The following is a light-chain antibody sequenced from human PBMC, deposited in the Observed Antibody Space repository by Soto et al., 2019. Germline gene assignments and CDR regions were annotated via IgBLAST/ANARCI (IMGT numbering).Light chain of an antibody. CDR3: CSYAGSSIWV. V-gene: IGLV2-23*01. CDR2: EGS. CDR1: SSDVGSYNL. Sequence: QSVLTQPASVSGSPGQSITISCTRTSSDVGSYNLVSWYQQHPGKAPKLMIYEGSKRPSGVSNRFSGSKSGNTASLTISGLQAEDEADYYCCSYAGSSIWVFGGGTKLTVL. J-gene: IGLJ3*02.